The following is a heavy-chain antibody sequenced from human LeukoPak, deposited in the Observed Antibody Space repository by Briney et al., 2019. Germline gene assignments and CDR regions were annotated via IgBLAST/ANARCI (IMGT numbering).Heavy chain of an antibody. D-gene: IGHD1-26*01. CDR1: GYTLTELS. V-gene: IGHV1-24*01. CDR3: ATDPWGVGAHSAFDI. J-gene: IGHJ3*02. Sequence: ASVKVSCKVSGYTLTELSMHWVRQAPGKGLEWMGGFDPEDGETIYAQKFQGRVTMTEDTFTDTAYMELSSLRSEDTAVYYCATDPWGVGAHSAFDIWGQGTMVTVSS. CDR2: FDPEDGET.